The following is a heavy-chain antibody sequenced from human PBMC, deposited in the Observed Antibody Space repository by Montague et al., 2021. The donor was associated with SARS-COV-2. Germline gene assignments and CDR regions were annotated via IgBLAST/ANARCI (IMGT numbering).Heavy chain of an antibody. CDR3: AKVQYSSSGWDFDY. CDR1: GFTVSTYP. D-gene: IGHD6-13*01. V-gene: IGHV3-30*04. Sequence: SLRLSCAASGFTVSTYPMHWVRQAPGKGLEWLVVISYDGSKKDYSYSVXGIFTISRDNSENMLYLQMNSLRAGDTAVYYCAKVQYSSSGWDFDYWGQGTVVTVSS. J-gene: IGHJ4*02. CDR2: ISYDGSKK.